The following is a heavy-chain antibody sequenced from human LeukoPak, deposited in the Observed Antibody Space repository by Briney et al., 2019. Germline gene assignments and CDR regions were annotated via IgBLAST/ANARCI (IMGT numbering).Heavy chain of an antibody. D-gene: IGHD3-22*01. Sequence: SVKVSCKDSGGTFSSYAISWVLQAPGQGLQWMGGIIPIFGTANYAQKFQGRVTITADESTSTAYMELSSLRSEDTAVYYCARDRYYDSSGSGDYWGQGTLVTVSS. J-gene: IGHJ4*02. CDR1: GGTFSSYA. CDR2: IIPIFGTA. CDR3: ARDRYYDSSGSGDY. V-gene: IGHV1-69*13.